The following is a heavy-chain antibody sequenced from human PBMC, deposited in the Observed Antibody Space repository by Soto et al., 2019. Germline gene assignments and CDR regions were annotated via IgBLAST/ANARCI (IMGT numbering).Heavy chain of an antibody. Sequence: EVQLVESGGGLVQPGGSLRLSCVASGFTFSSYWMHWVRQVPGKEPVWVSFIDSYGSSTKYADSVRGRFTISRENAKNTLYLLMNSLRVEDTAVYYCIRGLGNSDHWGQGTLVTVSS. CDR2: IDSYGSST. CDR1: GFTFSSYW. V-gene: IGHV3-74*03. CDR3: IRGLGNSDH. J-gene: IGHJ4*02.